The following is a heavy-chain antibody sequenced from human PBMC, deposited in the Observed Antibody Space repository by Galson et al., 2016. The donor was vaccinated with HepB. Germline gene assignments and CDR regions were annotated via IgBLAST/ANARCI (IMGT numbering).Heavy chain of an antibody. CDR3: ARIPAEDSDAFDV. CDR1: GFSLNTRGMC. CDR2: VDWDDDK. Sequence: PALVKPTQTLTLTCTFSGFSLNTRGMCVAWIRQPPGKALEWLGIVDWDDDKYYSPSLETRLTISRDTSTNQVVLMLTNVDPVDTATYSGARIPAEDSDAFDVWGQGTVVTVSS. J-gene: IGHJ3*01. V-gene: IGHV2-70*01.